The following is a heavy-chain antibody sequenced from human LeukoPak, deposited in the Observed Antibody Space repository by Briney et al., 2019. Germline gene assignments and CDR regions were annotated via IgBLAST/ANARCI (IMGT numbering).Heavy chain of an antibody. V-gene: IGHV3-53*01. Sequence: GGSLRLSCAASGFTVSSNYMSWVRQAPGKGLERVSVIYSGGSTYYADSVKGRFTISRDNSKNTLYLQMNSLRAEDTAVYYCARKYDYYYYGMDVWGQGTTVTVSS. CDR2: IYSGGST. D-gene: IGHD2/OR15-2a*01. J-gene: IGHJ6*02. CDR1: GFTVSSNY. CDR3: ARKYDYYYYGMDV.